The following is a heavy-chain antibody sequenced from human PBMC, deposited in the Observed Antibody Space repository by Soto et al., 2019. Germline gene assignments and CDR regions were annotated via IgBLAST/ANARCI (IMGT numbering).Heavy chain of an antibody. D-gene: IGHD3-10*01. CDR1: GFTFGSYG. CDR3: AKDQDSGYRWFGELSGNWFDP. Sequence: QVQLVESGGGVVQPGRSLRLSCAASGFTFGSYGMHWVRQAPGKGLEWVTVISYDGSNENYADSVKGRFTISRDNSKNTLYLQMNRLRAEDTAVYYCAKDQDSGYRWFGELSGNWFDPWGQGTLVTVSS. V-gene: IGHV3-30*18. J-gene: IGHJ5*02. CDR2: ISYDGSNE.